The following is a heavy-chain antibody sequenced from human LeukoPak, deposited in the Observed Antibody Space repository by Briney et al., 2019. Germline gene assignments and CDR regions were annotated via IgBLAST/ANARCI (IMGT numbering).Heavy chain of an antibody. J-gene: IGHJ4*02. CDR3: ARDKTYYDSSGYYHY. Sequence: ASVKVSCKASGYTFTGYYMHWVRQAPGQGLEWMGWINPNSGGTNYAQKFQGRVTMTRDTSISTAYMELSRLRSDDTAVYYCARDKTYYDSSGYYHYWGQGTLATVSS. V-gene: IGHV1-2*02. CDR2: INPNSGGT. CDR1: GYTFTGYY. D-gene: IGHD3-22*01.